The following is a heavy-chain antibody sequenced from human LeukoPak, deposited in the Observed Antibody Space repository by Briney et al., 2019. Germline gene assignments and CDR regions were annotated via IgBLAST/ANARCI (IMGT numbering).Heavy chain of an antibody. D-gene: IGHD4-17*01. CDR1: GYTLTEFS. CDR2: FDPEDGET. J-gene: IGHJ2*01. CDR3: TSTVTMRDWYFDL. Sequence: ASVKVSCKASGYTLTEFSMHWVRQVPGKGLEWMGSFDPEDGETIYTQKFQGRVTMTEDTSTDTAYMELSSLRSEDTAVYYCTSTVTMRDWYFDLRGRGTLVTVSS. V-gene: IGHV1-24*01.